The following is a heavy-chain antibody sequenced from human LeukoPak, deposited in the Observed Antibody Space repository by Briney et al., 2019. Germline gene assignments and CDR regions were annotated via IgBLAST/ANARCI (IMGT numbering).Heavy chain of an antibody. CDR1: GFTFSNAW. J-gene: IGHJ4*02. CDR3: TTVAPYSSGWYSYLLDY. V-gene: IGHV3-15*01. CDR2: IKSKTDGGTT. Sequence: GGSLRLSCAASGFTFSNAWMSWVRQAPGKGLEWIGRIKSKTDGGTTDYAAPVKGRFTISRDDSKNTLYLQMNSLKTEDTAVYYCTTVAPYSSGWYSYLLDYWGQGTLVTVSS. D-gene: IGHD6-19*01.